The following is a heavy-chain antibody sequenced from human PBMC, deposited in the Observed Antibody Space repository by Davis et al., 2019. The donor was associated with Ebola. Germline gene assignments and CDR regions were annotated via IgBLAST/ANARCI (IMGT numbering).Heavy chain of an antibody. CDR2: TGTTGDT. J-gene: IGHJ4*02. V-gene: IGHV3-13*01. CDR3: ARAPPGSRFRLDH. D-gene: IGHD2-15*01. Sequence: GESLKISCAASGFTFSSYDMNWVRQATGKGLEWVAATGTTGDTYYLASVRGRFTVSRDDAKNSFYLHMDSLRAEDTAVYYCARAPPGSRFRLDHWGRGTLVSFPS. CDR1: GFTFSSYD.